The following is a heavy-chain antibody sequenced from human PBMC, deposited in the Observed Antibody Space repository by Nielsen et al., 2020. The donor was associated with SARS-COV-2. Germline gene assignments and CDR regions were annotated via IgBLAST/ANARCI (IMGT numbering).Heavy chain of an antibody. CDR2: ISGAGVTA. D-gene: IGHD3-10*01. CDR1: GFTFRTYA. J-gene: IGHJ4*02. CDR3: VSAPRSSVPPPWDF. Sequence: GESLKISCAASGFTFRTYAMSWVRQAPGRGLEWVSTISGAGVTAYYADSVKGRFTISRDNSKSMLSLQMNGLRAEDTAVYYCVSAPRSSVPPPWDFWGQGTLVTVSS. V-gene: IGHV3-23*01.